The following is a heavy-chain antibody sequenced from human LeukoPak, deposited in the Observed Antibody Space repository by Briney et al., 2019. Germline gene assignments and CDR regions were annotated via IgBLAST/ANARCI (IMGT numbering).Heavy chain of an antibody. D-gene: IGHD3-16*01. CDR2: IYTSGST. CDR3: ARAWGESYFDY. Sequence: PSETLSLTCAVCGGFISSYYWRWIRQPAGRGLEWVGRIYTSGSTNYNPSLTSRVTMSVDTSKNQFSLKLSSVTAADTAVYYCARAWGESYFDYWGEGTLCTVSP. V-gene: IGHV4-4*07. J-gene: IGHJ4*02. CDR1: GGFISSYY.